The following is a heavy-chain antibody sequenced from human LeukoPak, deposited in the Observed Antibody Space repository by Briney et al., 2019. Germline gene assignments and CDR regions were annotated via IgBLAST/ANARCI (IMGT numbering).Heavy chain of an antibody. CDR2: IKQDGSEK. D-gene: IGHD3-3*01. V-gene: IGHV3-7*01. CDR1: GFTFSSYW. J-gene: IGHJ1*01. CDR3: AKGEWITSTTTEYFQH. Sequence: GGSLRLSCAASGFTFSSYWMSWVRQAPGKGLEWVANIKQDGSEKYYVDSVKGRFTISRDNAKNSLYLQMNSLRAEDAAVYYCAKGEWITSTTTEYFQHWGQGTLVTVAS.